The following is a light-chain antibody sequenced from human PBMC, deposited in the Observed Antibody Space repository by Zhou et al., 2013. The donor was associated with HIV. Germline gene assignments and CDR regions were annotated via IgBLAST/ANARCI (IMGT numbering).Light chain of an antibody. J-gene: IGKJ2*01. V-gene: IGKV3-15*01. CDR2: EAS. CDR1: QSVSNN. Sequence: EIVMTQSPATVSLSPGERATLSCRASQSVSNNLAWYQQKSGQAPRLLIYEASTRATGIPVLFSGSGSGTDFTLTFTTLGPEDFAVYYCQQYANSPQTFGQGTKVEIK. CDR3: QQYANSPQT.